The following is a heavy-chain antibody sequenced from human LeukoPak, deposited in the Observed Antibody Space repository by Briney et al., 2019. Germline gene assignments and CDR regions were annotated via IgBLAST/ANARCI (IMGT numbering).Heavy chain of an antibody. D-gene: IGHD2-2*01. CDR3: ATDCSSTSCYEVFDY. V-gene: IGHV3-48*04. CDR1: GFTFSTYA. J-gene: IGHJ4*02. CDR2: ISSSGSTI. Sequence: GGSLRLSCAASGFTFSTYAMNWVRQAPGKGLEWVSYISSSGSTIYYADSVKGRFTISRDNAKNSLYLQMNSLRAEDTAVYYCATDCSSTSCYEVFDYWGQGTLVTVSS.